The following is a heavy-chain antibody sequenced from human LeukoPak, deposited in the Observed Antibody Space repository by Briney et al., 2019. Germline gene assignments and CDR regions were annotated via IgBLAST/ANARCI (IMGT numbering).Heavy chain of an antibody. CDR3: AREGPFGYFNY. CDR2: IYSGGST. CDR1: GFTVSSNY. Sequence: GGSLRLSFAASGFTVSSNYMSWVRQAPGKGLEWVSVIYSGGSTYYADSVKGRFTISRDNSKNTLYLQMNSLRAEDTAVYYCAREGPFGYFNYWGQGTLVTVSS. J-gene: IGHJ4*02. V-gene: IGHV3-53*01. D-gene: IGHD3-10*01.